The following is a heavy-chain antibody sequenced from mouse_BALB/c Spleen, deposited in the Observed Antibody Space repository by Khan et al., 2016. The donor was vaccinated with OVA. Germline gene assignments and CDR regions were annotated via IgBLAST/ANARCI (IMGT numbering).Heavy chain of an antibody. J-gene: IGHJ4*01. Sequence: QVQLKESGPGLVAPSQSLSITCTISGFSLTNYGVHWVRQPPGKGLEWLVVIWSDGSTTYNSAPKSRLTISKDNSKSQVFLKMNSLQTGDTAMYFCARQPYYHYNIMDYWGQGTSVTVSS. D-gene: IGHD2-10*01. V-gene: IGHV2-6-1*01. CDR2: IWSDGST. CDR1: GFSLTNYG. CDR3: ARQPYYHYNIMDY.